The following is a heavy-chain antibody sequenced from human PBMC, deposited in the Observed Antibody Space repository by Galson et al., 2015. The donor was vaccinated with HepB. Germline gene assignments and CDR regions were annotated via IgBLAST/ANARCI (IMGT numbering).Heavy chain of an antibody. CDR2: ISSSSSYI. D-gene: IGHD5-18*01. V-gene: IGHV3-21*01. CDR1: GFTFSSYS. Sequence: SLRLSCAASGFTFSSYSMNWVRQAPGKGLEWVSSISSSSSYIYYADSVKGRFTISRDNAKNSLYLQMNSLRAEDTAVYYCARGGETWIPRDWFDPWGQGTLVTVSS. CDR3: ARGGETWIPRDWFDP. J-gene: IGHJ5*02.